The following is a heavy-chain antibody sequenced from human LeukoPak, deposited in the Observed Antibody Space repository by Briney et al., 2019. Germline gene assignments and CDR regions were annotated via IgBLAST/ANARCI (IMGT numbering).Heavy chain of an antibody. V-gene: IGHV4-39*07. CDR1: GGSISSSSYY. CDR3: ARDVTSPGSYDSSGYNAFDI. Sequence: SETLSLTCTVSGGSISSSSYYWGWIRQPPGKGLEWIGSIYYSGSTYYNPSLKSRVTISVDTSKSQFSLKLSSVTAADTAVYYCARDVTSPGSYDSSGYNAFDIWGQGTMVTVSS. CDR2: IYYSGST. J-gene: IGHJ3*02. D-gene: IGHD3-22*01.